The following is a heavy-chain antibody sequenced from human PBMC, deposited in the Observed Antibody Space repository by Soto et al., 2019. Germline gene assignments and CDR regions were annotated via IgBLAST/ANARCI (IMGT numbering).Heavy chain of an antibody. J-gene: IGHJ6*01. D-gene: IGHD3-16*01. V-gene: IGHV3-33*01. Sequence: QVQLVESGGGVVQPGRSLRLSCAASGFHFSRHGVHWVRQAPGRGLEWVAGIWSDGSKEYYADSEKGRFTISRDNTKNTVYLQMNSLRSEDTAVYYCARDQVWPGNGLDVWCQGTTVTVSS. CDR1: GFHFSRHG. CDR2: IWSDGSKE. CDR3: ARDQVWPGNGLDV.